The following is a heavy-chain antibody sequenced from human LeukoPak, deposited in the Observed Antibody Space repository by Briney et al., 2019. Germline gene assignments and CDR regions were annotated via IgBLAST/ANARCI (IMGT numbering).Heavy chain of an antibody. J-gene: IGHJ4*02. CDR2: ITHSGST. CDR3: ARDLMT. Sequence: SETLSLTCAVYGGSFSGKYWTWIRQAPHKGLEWIGEITHSGSTYYNPSLKSRVTISVDTFRNQFSLKLNSVTAADTAVYYCARDLMTWGQGTLVTVSS. CDR1: GGSFSGKY. V-gene: IGHV4-34*01.